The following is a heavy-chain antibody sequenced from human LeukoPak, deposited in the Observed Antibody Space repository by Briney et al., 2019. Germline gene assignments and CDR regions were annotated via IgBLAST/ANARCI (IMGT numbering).Heavy chain of an antibody. CDR1: GFTFSGSA. V-gene: IGHV3-73*01. CDR3: TRPGVVGALFS. J-gene: IGHJ5*02. D-gene: IGHD1-26*01. Sequence: PGGSLQLSCAASGFTFSGSAMHWVRQASGKGLEWVGRIRSKANSYATAYAASVKGRFTISRDDSKNTAYLQMNSLKTEDTAVYYCTRPGVVGALFSWGQGTLVTVSS. CDR2: IRSKANSYAT.